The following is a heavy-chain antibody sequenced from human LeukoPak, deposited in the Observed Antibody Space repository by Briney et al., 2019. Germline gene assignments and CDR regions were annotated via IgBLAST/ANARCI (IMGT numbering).Heavy chain of an antibody. CDR3: ARVGLRSSSWYGY. D-gene: IGHD6-13*01. CDR2: MNPNSGNT. Sequence: ASVKVSCKASGYTFTSYDIIWVRQATGQGLEWMGWMNPNSGNTGYAQKFQGRVTMTRNTSISTAYMELSSLRSEDTAVYYCARVGLRSSSWYGYWGQRTLVTVSS. J-gene: IGHJ4*02. CDR1: GYTFTSYD. V-gene: IGHV1-8*01.